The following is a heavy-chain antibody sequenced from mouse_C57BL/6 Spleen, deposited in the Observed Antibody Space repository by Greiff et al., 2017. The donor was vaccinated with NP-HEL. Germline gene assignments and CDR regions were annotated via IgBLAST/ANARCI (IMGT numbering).Heavy chain of an antibody. CDR1: GYTFTSYW. D-gene: IGHD3-2*02. V-gene: IGHV1-53*01. CDR3: AREGKDSSGYDFDY. Sequence: VQLQQSGTELVKPGASVKLSCKASGYTFTSYWMHWVKQRPGQGLEWIGNINPSNGGTNYNEKFKSKATLTVDKSSSTAYMQLSSLTSEDSAVYYCAREGKDSSGYDFDYWGQGTTLTVSS. CDR2: INPSNGGT. J-gene: IGHJ2*01.